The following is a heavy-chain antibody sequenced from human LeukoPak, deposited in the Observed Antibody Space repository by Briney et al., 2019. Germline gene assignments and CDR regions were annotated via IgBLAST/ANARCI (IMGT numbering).Heavy chain of an antibody. J-gene: IGHJ6*03. Sequence: PSETLSLTCTVSGGSISSSSYYWGWIRQPPGKGLEWIGSIYYSGSTYYNPSLKSRVTISVDTSKNQFSLKLSSVTAADTAVYYCATVLGSGSYSYYYYYYMDVWGKGTTVTVSS. D-gene: IGHD3-10*01. CDR3: ATVLGSGSYSYYYYYYMDV. CDR2: IYYSGST. CDR1: GGSISSSSYY. V-gene: IGHV4-39*07.